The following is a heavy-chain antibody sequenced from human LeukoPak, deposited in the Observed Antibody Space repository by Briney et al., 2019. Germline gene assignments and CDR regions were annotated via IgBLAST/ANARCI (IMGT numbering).Heavy chain of an antibody. J-gene: IGHJ4*02. CDR1: GVSIGSYF. D-gene: IGHD6-19*01. Sequence: SETLSLTCTVSGVSIGSYFWSWIRQPPGKGLEWIGYVYYSGSTNYNPSLSSRVTISLDTSKNQFSLKLSSVTGADTAMFYCARVSGSSGWYYFDFWGQGTLVTVSS. V-gene: IGHV4-59*01. CDR2: VYYSGST. CDR3: ARVSGSSGWYYFDF.